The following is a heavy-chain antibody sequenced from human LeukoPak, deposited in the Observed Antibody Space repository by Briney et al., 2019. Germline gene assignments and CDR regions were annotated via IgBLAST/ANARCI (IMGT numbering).Heavy chain of an antibody. D-gene: IGHD6-13*01. V-gene: IGHV4-34*01. CDR1: GGSFSGYY. J-gene: IGHJ4*02. CDR2: INHSGST. CDR3: ARVVGSSWINY. Sequence: SETLSLTCAVYGGSFSGYYWSWIRQPPGKGLELIGEINHSGSTNYNPSLKSRVTISVDTSKNQFSLKLSSVTAADTAVYYCARVVGSSWINYWGQGTLVTVSS.